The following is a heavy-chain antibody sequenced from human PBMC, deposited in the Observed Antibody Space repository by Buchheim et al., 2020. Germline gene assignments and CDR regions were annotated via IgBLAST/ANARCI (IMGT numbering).Heavy chain of an antibody. D-gene: IGHD6-19*01. V-gene: IGHV3-30*18. CDR3: AKDLKAVAGTTPDY. CDR2: ISYDGSNK. Sequence: QVQLVESGGGVVQPGRSLRLSCAASGFTFSSYGMHWVRQAPGKGLEWVAVISYDGSNKYYADSVKGRFTISRDNSKNTLYLQMNSLRAEDTAVYYCAKDLKAVAGTTPDYWGQGTL. J-gene: IGHJ4*02. CDR1: GFTFSSYG.